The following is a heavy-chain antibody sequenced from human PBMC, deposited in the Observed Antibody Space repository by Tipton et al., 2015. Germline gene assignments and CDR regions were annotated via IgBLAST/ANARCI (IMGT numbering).Heavy chain of an antibody. CDR2: IYSSGNT. D-gene: IGHD3-22*01. J-gene: IGHJ4*02. V-gene: IGHV4-59*01. CDR3: ARLTGDYYDSATYDPTYVDY. Sequence: TLSLTCTVSGGSFSSYYWSWIRQPPGKGLEWIGFIYSSGNTKYNPSLKSRVTMSVDTSKNQFSLRLSSATAADTAVYYCARLTGDYYDSATYDPTYVDYWGQGILVSVSS. CDR1: GGSFSSYY.